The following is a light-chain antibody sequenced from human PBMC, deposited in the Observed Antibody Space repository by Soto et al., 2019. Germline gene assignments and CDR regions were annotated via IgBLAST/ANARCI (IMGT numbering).Light chain of an antibody. CDR2: AAS. Sequence: EILMTQSPTNLSVSPGERATLSCRAIQSVSSNLAWYQQKPGQATRLLIYAASTRATGIPARFSGSGSGTEFTLTISSLQFEDFAFYYCQHYKGWRHLFTFGQGTRLEIK. CDR1: QSVSSN. V-gene: IGKV3-15*01. J-gene: IGKJ5*01. CDR3: QHYKGWRHLFT.